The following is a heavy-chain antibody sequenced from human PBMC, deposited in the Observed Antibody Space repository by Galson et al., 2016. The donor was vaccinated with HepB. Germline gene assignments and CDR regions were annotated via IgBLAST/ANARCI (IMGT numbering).Heavy chain of an antibody. Sequence: SETLSLTCTVSGGSIGGSPYYWGWIRQPPGKGLEWIGSMYYSGRTYYNPSLKSRVTISVDTPKNQLSLKLSSVTATDTAIYYCARHGGGSRVVVVPSAPPEANNWFDPWGQGTLVTVSS. J-gene: IGHJ5*02. CDR2: MYYSGRT. V-gene: IGHV4-39*01. CDR1: GGSIGGSPYY. D-gene: IGHD2-2*01. CDR3: ARHGGGSRVVVVPSAPPEANNWFDP.